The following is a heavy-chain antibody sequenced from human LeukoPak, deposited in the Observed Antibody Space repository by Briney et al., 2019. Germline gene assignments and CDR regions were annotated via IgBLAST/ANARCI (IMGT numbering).Heavy chain of an antibody. J-gene: IGHJ6*03. CDR2: IYYSGST. CDR1: GGSISSYY. V-gene: IGHV4-59*08. D-gene: IGHD5-12*01. CDR3: ARKVVAKGYYYYYMDV. Sequence: SETLSLTCTVSGGSISSYYWSWNRQPPGKGLEWIGYIYYSGSTNYNPSLKSRVTISVDTSKNQFSLKLSSVTAADTAVYYCARKVVAKGYYYYYMDVWGKGTTVTVSS.